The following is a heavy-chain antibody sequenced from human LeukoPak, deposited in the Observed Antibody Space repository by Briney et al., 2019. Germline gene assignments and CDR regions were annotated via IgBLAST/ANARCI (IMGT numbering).Heavy chain of an antibody. V-gene: IGHV3-30*02. CDR1: GFTFSSYG. D-gene: IGHD2-2*02. J-gene: IGHJ3*02. CDR3: ALIVVPAAIDAFDI. CDR2: IRYDGSNK. Sequence: GGSLRLSCAASGFTFSSYGMHWVRQAPGKGLEWVAFIRYDGSNKYYADSVKGRFTISRDNSKNTLYLQMNSLRAEDTAVYYCALIVVPAAIDAFDIWGQGTMVTVSP.